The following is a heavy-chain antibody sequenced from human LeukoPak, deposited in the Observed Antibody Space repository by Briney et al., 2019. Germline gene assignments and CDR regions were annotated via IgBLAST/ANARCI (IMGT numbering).Heavy chain of an antibody. J-gene: IGHJ4*02. CDR2: ISAYNGNT. Sequence: ASVKVSCKASAYTFTAYYMHWVRQAPGQGLEWMGWISAYNGNTNYAQKLQGRVTMTTDTSTSTAYMELRSLRSDDTAVYYCARGGYSGYEIPNYFDYWGQGTLVTVSS. CDR1: AYTFTAYY. V-gene: IGHV1-18*04. D-gene: IGHD5-12*01. CDR3: ARGGYSGYEIPNYFDY.